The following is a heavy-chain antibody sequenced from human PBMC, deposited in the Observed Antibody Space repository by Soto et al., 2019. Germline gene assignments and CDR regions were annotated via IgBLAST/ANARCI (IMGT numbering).Heavy chain of an antibody. CDR1: GFTFDDYA. J-gene: IGHJ6*01. CDR3: AKESSGYSRSYYYGMDV. V-gene: IGHV3-9*01. D-gene: IGHD3-22*01. CDR2: ISWNSGSI. Sequence: EVQLVESGGGLVQPGRSLRLSCAASGFTFDDYAMHWVRQAPGKGLEWVSGISWNSGSIGYADSVKGRFTISRDNAKNSLYLQMNSLRAEDTALYYCAKESSGYSRSYYYGMDVW.